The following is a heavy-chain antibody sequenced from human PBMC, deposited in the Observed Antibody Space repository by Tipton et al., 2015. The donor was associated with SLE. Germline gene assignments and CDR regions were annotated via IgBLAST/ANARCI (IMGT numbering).Heavy chain of an antibody. D-gene: IGHD2-2*03. CDR1: GGSLSGYN. Sequence: TLSLTCAVYGGSLSGYNWSWIRQPQGKGLEWIGEINHSGSTKYNPSLKSRVIISVDASKNQFSLKVNSVTAADAAVYYCARVGPMDGPFSWFAPWGQGTLVTVSS. V-gene: IGHV4-34*01. CDR3: ARVGPMDGPFSWFAP. J-gene: IGHJ5*02. CDR2: INHSGST.